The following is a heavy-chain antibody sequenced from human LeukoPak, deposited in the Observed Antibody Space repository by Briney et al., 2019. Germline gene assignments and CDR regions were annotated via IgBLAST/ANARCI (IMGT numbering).Heavy chain of an antibody. D-gene: IGHD2-2*01. CDR2: INHSGST. Sequence: SGTLSLTCAVYVGSFSGYYWSWIRQPPGKGLEWIGEINHSGSTNYNPSLKSRVTISVDTSKNQFSLKLSAVTAADTAVYYCARGGGSTPYDFDYGGQGTLVTVSS. CDR1: VGSFSGYY. CDR3: ARGGGSTPYDFDY. V-gene: IGHV4-34*01. J-gene: IGHJ4*02.